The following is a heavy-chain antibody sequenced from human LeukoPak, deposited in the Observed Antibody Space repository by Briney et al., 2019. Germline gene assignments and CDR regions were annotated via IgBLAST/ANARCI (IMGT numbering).Heavy chain of an antibody. J-gene: IGHJ4*02. CDR3: VKDSPPPYCGSPPAY. D-gene: IGHD1-26*01. CDR1: GFTFSSYW. V-gene: IGHV3-7*03. CDR2: INRDGGEK. Sequence: GGSLRLSCAASGFTFSSYWMSWVRQAPGKGLEWVANINRDGGEKYYVDSVKGRFTISRDNAKNSLYLQMNSLRADDTAVYYRVKDSPPPYCGSPPAYWGQGTLVTVSS.